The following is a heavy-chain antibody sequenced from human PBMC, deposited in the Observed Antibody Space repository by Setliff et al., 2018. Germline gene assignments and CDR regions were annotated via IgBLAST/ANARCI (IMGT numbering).Heavy chain of an antibody. J-gene: IGHJ4*02. CDR3: ARDEGSGSYYHSPRGFDY. CDR2: ISSSSSYI. Sequence: PGESLKISCAASGFTFSSYSMNWVRQAPGKGLEWVSSISSSSSYIYYADSVKGRFTISRDNAKNSLYLQMNSLRAEDTAVYYCARDEGSGSYYHSPRGFDYWGQGTLVTVSS. V-gene: IGHV3-21*01. CDR1: GFTFSSYS. D-gene: IGHD1-26*01.